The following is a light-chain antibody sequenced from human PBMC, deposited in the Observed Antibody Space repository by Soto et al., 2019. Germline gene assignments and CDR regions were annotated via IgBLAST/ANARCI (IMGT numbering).Light chain of an antibody. V-gene: IGKV3-20*01. CDR3: QQYSGSPFS. Sequence: EMVLTQSPGTLSLSPGEGATLSCRASQSVYVNLAWYQQKPGQSPRLLIYGASTRATDIPDRFSGSGSDTDFALTISRLETEDFAVYYCQQYSGSPFSFGRGTKVNIK. J-gene: IGKJ3*01. CDR1: QSVYVN. CDR2: GAS.